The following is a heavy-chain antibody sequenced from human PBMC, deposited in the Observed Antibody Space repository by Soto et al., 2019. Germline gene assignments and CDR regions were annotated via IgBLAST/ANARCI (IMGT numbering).Heavy chain of an antibody. Sequence: DSVKVSCKASGYAFTTYHMHWVRQAPGQGLEWMGMIDPSDGTTTYAQKLQGRVTMTRDTATSTVYMELSSLRSEDTAVYYCARDEVPDVQNDAFDIWGKGTRVIVSS. V-gene: IGHV1-46*04. CDR1: GYAFTTYH. CDR3: ARDEVPDVQNDAFDI. J-gene: IGHJ3*02. CDR2: IDPSDGTT.